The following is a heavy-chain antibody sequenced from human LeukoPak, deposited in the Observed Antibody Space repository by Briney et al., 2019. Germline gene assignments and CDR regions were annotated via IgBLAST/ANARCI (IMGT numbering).Heavy chain of an antibody. V-gene: IGHV3-53*05. CDR3: ARDTMVRGASPPDYYYGMDV. D-gene: IGHD3-10*01. CDR2: IYSGGST. CDR1: GFTVSSNY. J-gene: IGHJ6*02. Sequence: GGPLRLSCAASGFTVSSNYMSWVRQAPGKGLGWVSVIYSGGSTYYADSVKGRFTISRDNSKNTLYLQMNSLRAEDTAVYYCARDTMVRGASPPDYYYGMDVWGQGTTVTVSS.